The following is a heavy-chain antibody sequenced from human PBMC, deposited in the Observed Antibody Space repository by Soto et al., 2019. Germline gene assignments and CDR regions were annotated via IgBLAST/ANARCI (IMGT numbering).Heavy chain of an antibody. CDR1: GGSISSYH. Sequence: SETLSLTCTVSGGSISSYHWTWIRQPPGKGLEWIGLIYNSGSPNYNPSLKSRVTISADKSISTAYLQWSSLKASDAAMYYCARHSLPRATGGGYYYGMDVWGQGTTVTVSS. J-gene: IGHJ6*02. D-gene: IGHD1-1*01. V-gene: IGHV4-59*08. CDR2: IYNSGSP. CDR3: ARHSLPRATGGGYYYGMDV.